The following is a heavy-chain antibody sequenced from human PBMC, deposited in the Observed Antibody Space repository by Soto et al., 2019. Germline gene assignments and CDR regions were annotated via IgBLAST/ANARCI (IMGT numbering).Heavy chain of an antibody. CDR2: ISYDGSNK. V-gene: IGHV3-30*18. Sequence: GGSLRLSCAASGFTFSSYGMHWVRQAPGKGLEWVAVISYDGSNKYYADSVKGRFTISRDNSKNTLYLQMNSLRAEDTAVYYCAKAPPEEEYNWFDPWGQGTLVTVSS. CDR3: AKAPPEEEYNWFDP. J-gene: IGHJ5*02. CDR1: GFTFSSYG.